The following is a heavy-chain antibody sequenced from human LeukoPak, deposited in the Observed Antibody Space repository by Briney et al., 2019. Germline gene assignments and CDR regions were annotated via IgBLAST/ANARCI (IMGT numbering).Heavy chain of an antibody. D-gene: IGHD3-10*01. V-gene: IGHV3-13*01. J-gene: IGHJ6*02. CDR2: IGTAGDT. Sequence: GGSLRLSCAASGFTFSSYDMHWVRQATGKGLEWVSAIGTAGDTYYPGSVKGRFTISRENAKNSLYLQMNSLRAGDTAVYYCARGSVRHNTMVRGVINRPRSSGMDVWGQGTTVTVSS. CDR1: GFTFSSYD. CDR3: ARGSVRHNTMVRGVINRPRSSGMDV.